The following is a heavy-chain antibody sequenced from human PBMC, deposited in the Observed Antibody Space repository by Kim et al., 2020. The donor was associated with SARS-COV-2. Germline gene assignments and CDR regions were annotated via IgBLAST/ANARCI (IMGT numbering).Heavy chain of an antibody. J-gene: IGHJ4*02. Sequence: YTPSLKSRVTISVDTSKNQFSLKLSSVTAADTAVYYCASLLDYGSGSPDYWGQGTLVTVSS. CDR3: ASLLDYGSGSPDY. V-gene: IGHV4-39*01. D-gene: IGHD3-10*01.